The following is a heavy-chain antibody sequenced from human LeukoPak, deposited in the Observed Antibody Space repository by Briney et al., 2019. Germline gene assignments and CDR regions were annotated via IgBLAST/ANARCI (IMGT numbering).Heavy chain of an antibody. CDR3: ATQQLAPSPFDY. D-gene: IGHD6-13*01. Sequence: ASVKVSCKASGYTFTSYGTSWVRQAPGQGLEWMGWISAYNGNTNYAQKFQGRVTMTEDTSTDTAYMELSSLRSEDTAVYYCATQQLAPSPFDYWGQGTLVTVSS. J-gene: IGHJ4*02. CDR1: GYTFTSYG. V-gene: IGHV1-18*01. CDR2: ISAYNGNT.